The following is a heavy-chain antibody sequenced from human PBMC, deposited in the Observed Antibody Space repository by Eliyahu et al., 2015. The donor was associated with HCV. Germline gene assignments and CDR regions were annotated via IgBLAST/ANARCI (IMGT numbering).Heavy chain of an antibody. D-gene: IGHD7-27*01. V-gene: IGHV3-7*03. CDR3: VRDPNWGSGF. CDR1: GLPFTNHW. J-gene: IGHJ2*01. CDR2: ITPDGRRT. Sequence: EVQLVESGGGLVQPGGSLRLSCTGSGLPFTNHWMSWVRQAPGKELEWVALITPDGRRTYYLDSLKGRFTISRDNANTSLYLEMNRLRAEDTAAYYCVRDPNWGSGFWGRGTLVTVSS.